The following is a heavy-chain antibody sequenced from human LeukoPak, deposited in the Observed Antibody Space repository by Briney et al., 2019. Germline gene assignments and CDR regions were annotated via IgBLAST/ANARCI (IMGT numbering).Heavy chain of an antibody. CDR1: GGSFSGYY. CDR3: ARHRGLSIAVAGGLDY. V-gene: IGHV4-34*01. J-gene: IGHJ4*02. D-gene: IGHD6-19*01. Sequence: SETLSLTCAVYGGSFSGYYWSWIRQPPAKGLEWIGEINHSGSTNYNPSLKSRVTISVDTSKNQFSLKLSSVPAADTAVYYCARHRGLSIAVAGGLDYWGQGTLVTVSS. CDR2: INHSGST.